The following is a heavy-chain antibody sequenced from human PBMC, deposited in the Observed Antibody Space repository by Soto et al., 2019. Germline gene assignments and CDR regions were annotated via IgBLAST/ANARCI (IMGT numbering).Heavy chain of an antibody. Sequence: QVQLVESGGGVVQPGRSLRLSCAASGFTFSSYGMHWVRQAPGKGLEWVAVIWYDGSNKYYADSVKGRFTISRDNSKNTLYLQMNSLRAEDTAVYYCARDALGYSYGCDYWGPGTLVTVSS. V-gene: IGHV3-33*01. J-gene: IGHJ4*02. D-gene: IGHD5-18*01. CDR3: ARDALGYSYGCDY. CDR2: IWYDGSNK. CDR1: GFTFSSYG.